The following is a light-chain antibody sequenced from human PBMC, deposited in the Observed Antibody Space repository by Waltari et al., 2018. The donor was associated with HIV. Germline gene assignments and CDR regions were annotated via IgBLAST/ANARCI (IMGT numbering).Light chain of an antibody. Sequence: QSVLTQPPSVSGAPGQRVTISCTGTSPNIGAGSDVQRYQHLPGTAPKLLTYGNNNRPSGVPDRFSGSKSGTSASLAITGLQTDAEADYYRQSYDSSLSGWVFGGGTKLTVL. CDR1: SPNIGAGSD. CDR3: QSYDSSLSGWV. J-gene: IGLJ3*02. V-gene: IGLV1-40*01. CDR2: GNN.